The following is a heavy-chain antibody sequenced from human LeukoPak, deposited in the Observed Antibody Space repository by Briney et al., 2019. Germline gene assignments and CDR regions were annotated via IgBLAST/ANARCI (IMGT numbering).Heavy chain of an antibody. CDR2: ISYGGST. CDR1: GGSISSNSNY. D-gene: IGHD2-21*01. V-gene: IGHV4-39*01. Sequence: PSESLSLTCTVSGGSISSNSNYWAWSRQPPGKWLEWIGSISYGGSTYYSPSLESRVTISVDTSKNQFSLRLSSVTAADTAVYYCVRQALWFFDHWGQGTLVTVSS. CDR3: VRQALWFFDH. J-gene: IGHJ4*02.